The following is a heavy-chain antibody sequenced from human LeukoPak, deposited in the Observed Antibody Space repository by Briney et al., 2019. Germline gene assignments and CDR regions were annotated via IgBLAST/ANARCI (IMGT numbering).Heavy chain of an antibody. V-gene: IGHV1-46*01. D-gene: IGHD6-6*01. CDR3: ARDTQQLVPYYFDY. J-gene: IGHJ4*02. CDR1: GYTLTSYY. Sequence: EASVNVSCTTSGYTLTSYYMHWVRQAPGHGLEWMGIINPTMGSTSYAQKFQGRVTMTRDTSTNTVYMELSSLRSEDTAVYYCARDTQQLVPYYFDYWGQGTLVTVSS. CDR2: INPTMGST.